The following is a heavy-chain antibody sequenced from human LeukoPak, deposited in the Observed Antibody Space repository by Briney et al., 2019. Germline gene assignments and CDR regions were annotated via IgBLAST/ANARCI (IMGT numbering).Heavy chain of an antibody. J-gene: IGHJ3*02. Sequence: ASVKVSCKASGGTFSSYAISWVRQAPGQGLEWMGGIIPIFGTANYTQKFQGRVTITADESTSTAYMELSSLRSEDTAVYYCAKCIVGAADAFDIWGQGTMATVSS. CDR2: IIPIFGTA. CDR1: GGTFSSYA. V-gene: IGHV1-69*13. CDR3: AKCIVGAADAFDI. D-gene: IGHD1-26*01.